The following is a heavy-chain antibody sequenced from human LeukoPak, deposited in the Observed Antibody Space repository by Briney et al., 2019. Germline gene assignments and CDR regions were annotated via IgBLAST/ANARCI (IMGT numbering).Heavy chain of an antibody. J-gene: IGHJ4*02. D-gene: IGHD5-24*01. V-gene: IGHV3-30*02. Sequence: GGSLRLSXAASGFTFSSYGMHWVRQAPGKGLEWVAFIRYDGSNKHYAGSVKGRFTISRDNSKNTLYLQMNSLRAEDTAVYYCAKVVGDGYNKGDWGQGTLVTVSS. CDR2: IRYDGSNK. CDR3: AKVVGDGYNKGD. CDR1: GFTFSSYG.